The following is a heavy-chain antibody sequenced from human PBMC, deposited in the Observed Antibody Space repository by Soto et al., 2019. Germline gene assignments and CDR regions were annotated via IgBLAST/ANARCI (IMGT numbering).Heavy chain of an antibody. D-gene: IGHD2-2*01. CDR1: GYSFTSYW. J-gene: IGHJ6*02. V-gene: IGHV5-10-1*03. CDR2: IDPSDSYT. CDR3: ASTRRYQLPELQYYYYGMDV. Sequence: EVQLVQSGAEVKKPGESLRISCKGSGYSFTSYWISWVRQMPGKGLEWMGRIDPSDSYTNYSPSFQGHVTISADKSISTAYLQWSSLKASDTAMYYCASTRRYQLPELQYYYYGMDVWGQGTTVTVSS.